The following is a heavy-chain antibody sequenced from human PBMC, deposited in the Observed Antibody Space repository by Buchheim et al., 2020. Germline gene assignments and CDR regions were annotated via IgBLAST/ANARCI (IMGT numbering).Heavy chain of an antibody. CDR1: GGSVRSSSYY. CDR2: ISYRGST. Sequence: QVQLQESGPGLVKPSETLSLTCTVSGGSVRSSSYYWSWIRQPPGKGLEWSGYISYRGSTNYNTSLKSRVTVSVDTSKNQFSLKLSSVTAADTAVYYCAGLYCSSTTCSIDPWGQGTL. V-gene: IGHV4-61*01. CDR3: AGLYCSSTTCSIDP. J-gene: IGHJ5*02. D-gene: IGHD2-2*01.